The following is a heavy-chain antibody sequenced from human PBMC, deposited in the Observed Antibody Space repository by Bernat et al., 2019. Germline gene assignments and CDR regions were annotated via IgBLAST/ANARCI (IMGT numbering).Heavy chain of an antibody. Sequence: VQLVESGGGLVQPGGSLRLSCAASGFTFSSYWMHWVRQAPGKGLVWVSSINSDESVTNYADSVRGRFTISRDNAKNTLYLQMNSLSVDDTAVYYCTRARWFGELFFDYWGQGTLVTVSS. CDR3: TRARWFGELFFDY. CDR1: GFTFSSYW. D-gene: IGHD3-10*01. J-gene: IGHJ4*02. CDR2: INSDESVT. V-gene: IGHV3-74*02.